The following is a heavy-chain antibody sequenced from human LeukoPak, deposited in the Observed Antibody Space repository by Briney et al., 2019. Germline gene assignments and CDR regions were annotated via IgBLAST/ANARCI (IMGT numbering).Heavy chain of an antibody. CDR3: ARPARGVTGNDAFDI. D-gene: IGHD5-18*01. Sequence: GGSLRLSCAASGFTFSSYSMNWVRQAPGKGLEWVSYISSSSSSTIYYADSVKGRFTISRDNAKDSLYLQMNSLRAEDTAVYYCARPARGVTGNDAFDIWGQGAMVTVSS. CDR2: ISSSSSSTI. CDR1: GFTFSSYS. V-gene: IGHV3-48*04. J-gene: IGHJ3*02.